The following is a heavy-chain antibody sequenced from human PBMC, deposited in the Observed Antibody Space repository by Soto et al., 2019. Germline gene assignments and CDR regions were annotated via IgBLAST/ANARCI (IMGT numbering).Heavy chain of an antibody. V-gene: IGHV6-1*01. CDR2: TYYRSKWYN. D-gene: IGHD2-2*01. CDR1: GDSVSSNSAA. CDR3: ARDLVVVPAEPYGMDV. J-gene: IGHJ6*02. Sequence: SQTLSLTCAISGDSVSSNSAAWNWIRQSPSRGPEWLGRTYYRSKWYNDYAVSVKSRITINPDTSKNQFSLQLNSVTPEDTAVYYCARDLVVVPAEPYGMDVWGQGTTVTVSS.